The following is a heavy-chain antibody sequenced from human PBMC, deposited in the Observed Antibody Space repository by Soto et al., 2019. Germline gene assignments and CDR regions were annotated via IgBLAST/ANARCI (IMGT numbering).Heavy chain of an antibody. CDR3: AEFYYDFWCGYPRGGYMDV. CDR1: GDSISSTTYH. Sequence: HLQLRESGPGLVKPSETLSLTCTVSGDSISSTTYHWGWIRQPPGKGLEWIGNLYYSGSTYYNPSLKSRLTIAVDTSKNQYSLKLSSVTAADTAVYYCAEFYYDFWCGYPRGGYMDVWGEGTKVIVSS. V-gene: IGHV4-39*01. CDR2: LYYSGST. D-gene: IGHD3-3*01. J-gene: IGHJ6*03.